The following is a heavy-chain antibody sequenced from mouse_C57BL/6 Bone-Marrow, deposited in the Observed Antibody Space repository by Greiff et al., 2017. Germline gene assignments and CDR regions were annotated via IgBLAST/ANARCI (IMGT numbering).Heavy chain of an antibody. J-gene: IGHJ3*01. V-gene: IGHV1-52*01. D-gene: IGHD2-2*01. CDR2: IDPSDSGT. CDR1: GYTFTSYW. Sequence: QVQLQQPGAELVRPGSSVKLSCKASGYTFTSYWMHWVKQRPRQGLEWIGNIDPSDSGTHYNQKFKDKATLTVDKSSSTAYMQLSRLTSEDSAVYSCAREGGVKYRSWFAYWGQGTLVTVSA. CDR3: AREGGVKYRSWFAY.